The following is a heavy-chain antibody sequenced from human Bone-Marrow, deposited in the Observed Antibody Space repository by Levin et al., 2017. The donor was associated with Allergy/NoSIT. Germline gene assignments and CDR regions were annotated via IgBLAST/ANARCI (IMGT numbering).Heavy chain of an antibody. CDR2: IYPGDSDT. CDR3: ARQHDYDILTGYPDY. CDR1: GYSFTSYW. V-gene: IGHV5-51*01. Sequence: ASVKVSCKGSGYSFTSYWIGWVRQMPGKGLEWMGIIYPGDSDTRYSPSFQGQVTISADKSISTAYLQWSSLKASDTAMYYCARQHDYDILTGYPDYWGQGTLVTVSS. D-gene: IGHD3-9*01. J-gene: IGHJ4*02.